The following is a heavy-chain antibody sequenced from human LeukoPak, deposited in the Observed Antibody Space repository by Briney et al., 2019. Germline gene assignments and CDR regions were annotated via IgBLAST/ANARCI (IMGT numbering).Heavy chain of an antibody. V-gene: IGHV3-48*04. CDR2: ISTSSDTI. CDR1: GFTFSRYS. Sequence: QTGGSLRLSCAASGFTFSRYSMTWVRQAPGKGLEWVSFISTSSDTIYYADSVKGRFTISRDNAKNSLYLQMNSLRAEDTAIYYCARDNWHDCWGQGTLVTVSS. CDR3: ARDNWHDC. J-gene: IGHJ5*01.